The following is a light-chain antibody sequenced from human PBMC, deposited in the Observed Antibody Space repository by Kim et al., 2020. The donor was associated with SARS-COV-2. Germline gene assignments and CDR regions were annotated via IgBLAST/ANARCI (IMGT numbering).Light chain of an antibody. CDR2: DAS. V-gene: IGKV3-20*01. Sequence: LYPRERTHPSWRASQRFHINYLAWYQQKPGQAPRLLIYDASSRANGVPDRLHGSGYGTDFNLTISRLGPEDFAVYYCQQYGGSLTFGGGTKVDIK. CDR1: QRFHINY. J-gene: IGKJ4*01. CDR3: QQYGGSLT.